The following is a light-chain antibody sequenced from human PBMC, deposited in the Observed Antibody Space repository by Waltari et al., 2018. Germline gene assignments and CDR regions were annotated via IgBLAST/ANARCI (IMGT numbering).Light chain of an antibody. CDR2: AVT. V-gene: IGLV2-14*01. CDR3: TSYTSSITWV. Sequence: QSALTQPASVSGSPGQSTTISCTGTSRDIATYNYVSWYQQHPGKAPRLMIFAVTNRPSGVSNRFSGSKSGNTASLTISGLQPEDEGDYYCTSYTSSITWVFGGGTKLTVL. J-gene: IGLJ3*02. CDR1: SRDIATYNY.